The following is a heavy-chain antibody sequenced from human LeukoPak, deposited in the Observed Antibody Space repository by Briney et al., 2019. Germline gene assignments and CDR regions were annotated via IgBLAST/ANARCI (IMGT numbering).Heavy chain of an antibody. CDR2: ISGSGGST. V-gene: IGHV3-23*01. D-gene: IGHD4-17*01. CDR3: ATGRLVGDYGDYHDAFDI. J-gene: IGHJ3*02. Sequence: GGSLRLSCAASGFTFSSYAMSWVRQAPGKGLEWVSAISGSGGSTYYADSVKGRFTISRDNSKNSLYLQMNSLRAEDTALYHCATGRLVGDYGDYHDAFDIWGQGTMVTVSS. CDR1: GFTFSSYA.